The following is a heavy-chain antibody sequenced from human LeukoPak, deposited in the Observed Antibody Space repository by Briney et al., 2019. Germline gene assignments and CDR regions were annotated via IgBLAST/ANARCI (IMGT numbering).Heavy chain of an antibody. J-gene: IGHJ4*02. CDR2: INHSGST. D-gene: IGHD1-26*01. CDR1: GGSFSGYY. V-gene: IGHV4-34*01. CDR3: ARGLSGSLDY. Sequence: SETLSLTCAVYGGSFSGYYWSWIRQPPGKGLEWIGEINHSGSTNYNPSLKSRVTMSVDTSKNQFSLKLSSVTAADTAVYYCARGLSGSLDYWGQGTLVTVSS.